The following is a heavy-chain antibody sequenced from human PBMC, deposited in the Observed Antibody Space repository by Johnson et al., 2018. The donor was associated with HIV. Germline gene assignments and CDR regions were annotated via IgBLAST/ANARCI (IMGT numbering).Heavy chain of an antibody. V-gene: IGHV3-53*01. Sequence: VQLVESGGGLIQPGGSLRLSCGASGFIVSSNYMSWVRQAPGKGLEWVSVIYTADSTYYADSVKGRFTISRDNSKNTLYLQMNSLRAEDTAIYYCARAPQKYNWSYMIAFDIWGQGTMVTVSS. J-gene: IGHJ3*02. CDR2: IYTADST. CDR1: GFIVSSNY. CDR3: ARAPQKYNWSYMIAFDI. D-gene: IGHD1-7*01.